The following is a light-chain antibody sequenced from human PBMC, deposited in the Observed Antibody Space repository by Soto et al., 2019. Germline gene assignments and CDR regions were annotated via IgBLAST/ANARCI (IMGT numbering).Light chain of an antibody. CDR2: EVR. CDR3: TSYTPTGARV. V-gene: IGLV2-14*01. CDR1: NTDVGGYNY. J-gene: IGLJ6*01. Sequence: QSALTQPASVSGSPGQSITVSCTGTNTDVGGYNYVSWYQHRPGKAPRLMIYEVRNRLSGVSNRFSGSKSGNTASLTISGLQSEDEADYYCTSYTPTGARVFGSGTKVTVL.